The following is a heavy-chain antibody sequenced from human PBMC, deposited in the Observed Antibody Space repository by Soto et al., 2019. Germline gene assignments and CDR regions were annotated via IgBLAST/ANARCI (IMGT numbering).Heavy chain of an antibody. CDR2: IYYSVTT. D-gene: IGHD5-12*01. CDR1: GAFITSGGYY. J-gene: IGHJ4*02. V-gene: IGHV4-31*03. CDR3: ARAENERAGIYRPPDY. Sequence: QVQLQESGPGLVKPSQTLSLTCTVSGAFITSGGYYWSWIRQHPGKGLEWIGYIYYSVTTYYNPSLKSRVIISVDTSKNQFSLNLSSVTAADTAVYYCARAENERAGIYRPPDYWGQGTLVTVSS.